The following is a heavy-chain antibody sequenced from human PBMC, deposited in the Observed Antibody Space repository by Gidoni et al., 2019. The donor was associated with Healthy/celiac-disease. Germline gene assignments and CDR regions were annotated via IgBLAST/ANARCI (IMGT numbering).Heavy chain of an antibody. D-gene: IGHD6-19*01. CDR1: GFTFSIYG. J-gene: IGHJ4*02. V-gene: IGHV3-30*18. CDR3: AKDSRGTGYSSGWYPYYFDY. Sequence: QVQLVESGGGVVQPGRSLRLSCAAAGFTFSIYGMHWVRQAPGKGLEWVAVISYDGSNKYYADSVKGRFTISRDNSKNTLYLQMNSLRAEDTAVYYCAKDSRGTGYSSGWYPYYFDYWGQGTLVTVSS. CDR2: ISYDGSNK.